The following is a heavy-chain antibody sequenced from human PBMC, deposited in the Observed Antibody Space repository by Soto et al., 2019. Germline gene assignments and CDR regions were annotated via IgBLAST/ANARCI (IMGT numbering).Heavy chain of an antibody. CDR1: EVTCSNFW. J-gene: IGHJ4*02. Sequence: GSLRHSCVASEVTCSNFWMSWVRQAPGKGLEWVANIMFDGTEKNYVDSVKGRFTISRDNAKNSLYLQMNSLTAEDTAIYYCARKVILDYWGQGTLVTVSS. V-gene: IGHV3-7*01. CDR3: ARKVILDY. D-gene: IGHD3-16*02. CDR2: IMFDGTEK.